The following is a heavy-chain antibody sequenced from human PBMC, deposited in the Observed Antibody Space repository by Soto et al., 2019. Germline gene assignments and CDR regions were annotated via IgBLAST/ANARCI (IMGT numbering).Heavy chain of an antibody. V-gene: IGHV3-48*02. D-gene: IGHD3-10*01. Sequence: GXLRLSCTASGFTFNTYNMNWVLQSPGKGLEWVSYISSSSYTIKYADSVEGRFTVSRDNGKKSLYLQMNSLRDEDTAVYFCAREISLSAGSYFDYWGQGTLVTVSS. CDR1: GFTFNTYN. CDR2: ISSSSYTI. CDR3: AREISLSAGSYFDY. J-gene: IGHJ4*02.